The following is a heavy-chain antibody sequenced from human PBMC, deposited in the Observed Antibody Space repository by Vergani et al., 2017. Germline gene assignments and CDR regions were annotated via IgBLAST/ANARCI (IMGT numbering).Heavy chain of an antibody. CDR2: INHSGST. D-gene: IGHD2-15*01. J-gene: IGHJ3*02. CDR1: GGSFSGYY. CDR3: ARRREYCSGGSCLARIKPLDI. V-gene: IGHV4-34*01. Sequence: QVQLQQWGAGLLKPSETLSLTCAVYGGSFSGYYWSWIRPPPGTGLEWIGEINHSGSTSYNPSLKSRVTISVDTSKNQFSLKLSSVTAADTAVYYCARRREYCSGGSCLARIKPLDIWGQGTMVTVSS.